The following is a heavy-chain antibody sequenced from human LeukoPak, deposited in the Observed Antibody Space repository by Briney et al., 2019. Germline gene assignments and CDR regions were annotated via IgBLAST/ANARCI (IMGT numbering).Heavy chain of an antibody. Sequence: SETLSLTCTVCGGSISSSSYYWGWIRQPPGKGLEWIGSIYYSGSTYYNPSLKSRVTISVDTSKNQFSLKLSSVTAADTAVYYCARQGAVNIVVVPAAPLGVRGVFDYWGQGTLVTVSS. V-gene: IGHV4-39*01. CDR2: IYYSGST. CDR3: ARQGAVNIVVVPAAPLGVRGVFDY. CDR1: GGSISSSSYY. D-gene: IGHD2-2*01. J-gene: IGHJ4*02.